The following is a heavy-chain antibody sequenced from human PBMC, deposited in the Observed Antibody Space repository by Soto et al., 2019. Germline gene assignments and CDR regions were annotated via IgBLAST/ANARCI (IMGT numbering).Heavy chain of an antibody. V-gene: IGHV5-51*03. CDR1: GYSFTKYW. D-gene: IGHD5-12*01. Sequence: EVQLVQSGAEVKEQGESLKISCKGSGYSFTKYWIGWVRQMPGKGLXXXXXXXPDESDTRYSPSFQGQVTISADKSISTAYLQWSSLKASDTAMYYCVRMGFSGGGYLSYYYYGMDIWGQGTTVTVSS. CDR2: XXPDESDT. CDR3: VRMGFSGGGYLSYYYYGMDI. J-gene: IGHJ6*02.